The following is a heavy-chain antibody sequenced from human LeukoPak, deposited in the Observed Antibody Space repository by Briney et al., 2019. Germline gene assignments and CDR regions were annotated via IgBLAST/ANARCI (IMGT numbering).Heavy chain of an antibody. CDR1: GGTFSSYA. V-gene: IGHV1-69*04. Sequence: GASVKVSCKASGGTFSSYAISWVRQAPGQGLEWMGRIIPILGIANYAQKFQGRVTITADKSTSTAYMELSSLRSEDTAVYYCAREPLTGYSSSWYVDYWGQGTLVTVSS. CDR3: AREPLTGYSSSWYVDY. CDR2: IIPILGIA. D-gene: IGHD6-13*01. J-gene: IGHJ4*02.